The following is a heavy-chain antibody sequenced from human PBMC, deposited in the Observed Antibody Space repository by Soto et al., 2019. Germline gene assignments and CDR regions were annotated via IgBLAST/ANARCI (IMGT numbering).Heavy chain of an antibody. Sequence: QVQLVESGGGVVQPGRSLRLSCAASGFTFSTFDMHWVRQAPGKGLEWVAIISYDGTTKYYADSVKGRFTISRDNSKNTLYLQMNSLRAQDTAVYFCAKGDVRTKVIPVAALGYWGQGTLVTVSS. D-gene: IGHD6-19*01. CDR1: GFTFSTFD. J-gene: IGHJ4*02. V-gene: IGHV3-30*18. CDR2: ISYDGTTK. CDR3: AKGDVRTKVIPVAALGY.